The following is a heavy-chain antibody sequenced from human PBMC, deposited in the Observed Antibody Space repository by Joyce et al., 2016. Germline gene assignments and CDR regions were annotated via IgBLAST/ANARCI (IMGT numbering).Heavy chain of an antibody. CDR3: ATSWRTGIDSPY. J-gene: IGHJ4*02. V-gene: IGHV1-2*02. CDR2: IDHKTGGT. CDR1: GYTFTDYY. D-gene: IGHD1-1*01. Sequence: QVHLVQSGAEVKKPGASVQVSCKTSGYTFTDYYIHWVRQAPGQVLECMGWIDHKTGGTKYAQRLQGRVTLTRETSISAAYMELSTLTSDDTAVYYCATSWRTGIDSPYWGQGTLVIVSS.